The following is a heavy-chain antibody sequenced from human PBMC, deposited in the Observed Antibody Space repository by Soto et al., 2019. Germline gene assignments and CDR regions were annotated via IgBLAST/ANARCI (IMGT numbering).Heavy chain of an antibody. CDR3: ARLFSLYYYYMDV. CDR1: GGSISSSSYY. J-gene: IGHJ6*03. Sequence: SSETLSLTCTVSGGSISSSSYYWGWIRQPPGKGLEWIGSIYYSGSTYYNPSLKSRVTISVDTSKNQFSLKLSSVTAADTAVYYCARLFSLYYYYMDVWGKGTTVTVSS. V-gene: IGHV4-39*01. CDR2: IYYSGST.